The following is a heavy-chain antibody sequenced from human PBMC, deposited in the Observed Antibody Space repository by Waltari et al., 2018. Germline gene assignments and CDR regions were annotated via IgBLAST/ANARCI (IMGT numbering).Heavy chain of an antibody. CDR2: IAQDASEN. V-gene: IGHV3-7*04. Sequence: EVQLVESGGGLVQPGGSLRPACAATGFPVSHYGMSWVPPPPGKGREWLANIAQDASENYYVGSVKGRFTISRDNAKNFLYLQMNSLRAEDTAVYYCGRCPRRDPLCDWGQGTLVSVSS. J-gene: IGHJ4*02. CDR1: GFPVSHYG. CDR3: GRCPRRDPLCD.